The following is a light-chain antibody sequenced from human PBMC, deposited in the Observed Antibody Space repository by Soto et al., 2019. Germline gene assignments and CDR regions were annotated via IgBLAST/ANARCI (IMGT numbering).Light chain of an antibody. CDR3: QQYNNWPPRGT. J-gene: IGKJ1*01. CDR1: QSVSSSY. V-gene: IGKV3-20*01. CDR2: GAS. Sequence: EIVLTQSPGTLSLSPGERATLSCRASQSVSSSYLAWYQQKPGQAPRLLIYGASSRATGIPDRFSGSGSGTDFTLTISRLEPEDFALYYCQQYNNWPPRGTFGQGTKVEFK.